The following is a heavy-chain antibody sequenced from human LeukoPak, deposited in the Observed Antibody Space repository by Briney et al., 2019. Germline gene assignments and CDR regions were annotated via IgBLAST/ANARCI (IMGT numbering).Heavy chain of an antibody. V-gene: IGHV4-31*03. Sequence: SQTLSLTCTVSGGSISSGGYYWSWIRQHPGKGLEWIGYIYYSGSTYYNPSLKSRVTISVDTSKNQFSLKLSSVTAADTAVYYCARLYYVSGSYHFDYWGQGTLVTVSS. J-gene: IGHJ4*02. D-gene: IGHD3-10*01. CDR3: ARLYYVSGSYHFDY. CDR2: IYYSGST. CDR1: GGSISSGGYY.